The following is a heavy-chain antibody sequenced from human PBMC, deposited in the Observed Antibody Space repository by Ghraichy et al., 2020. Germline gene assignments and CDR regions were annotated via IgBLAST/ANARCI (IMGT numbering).Heavy chain of an antibody. Sequence: ASVKVSCKASGYTFTSYDINWVRQATGQGLEWMGWMNPNSGNTGYAQKFQGRVTMTRNSSISTAYMELSSLRSEDTAVYYCARGDCSSTSCYDGPIEDYWGQGTLVTVSS. D-gene: IGHD2-2*01. CDR1: GYTFTSYD. V-gene: IGHV1-8*01. CDR3: ARGDCSSTSCYDGPIEDY. J-gene: IGHJ4*02. CDR2: MNPNSGNT.